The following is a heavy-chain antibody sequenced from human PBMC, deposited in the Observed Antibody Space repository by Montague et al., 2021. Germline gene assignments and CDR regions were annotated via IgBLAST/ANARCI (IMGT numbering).Heavy chain of an antibody. V-gene: IGHV3-64D*09. CDR1: GYTFSSYT. J-gene: IGHJ6*02. D-gene: IGHD1-26*01. CDR2: ISPNGDNT. CDR3: VREVFSPNGMDV. Sequence: SLRLSCAASGYTFSSYTMHWVRLVPGKGLEYVSAISPNGDNTYYAYSVKGRFTISRDNSKNTLYLQMHSLRAEDTALYYCVREVFSPNGMDVWGQGTTVTVSS.